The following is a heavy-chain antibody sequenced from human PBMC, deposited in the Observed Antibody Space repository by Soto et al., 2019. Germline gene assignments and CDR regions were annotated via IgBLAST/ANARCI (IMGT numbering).Heavy chain of an antibody. CDR2: IYPGDSDT. Sequence: PGESLKISCKGSGYSFTSYWIGWVRQMPGKGLEWMGIIYPGDSDTRYSPSFQGQVTISADKSISTAYLQWSSLKASDTARYYCARQCGIAGGLHNWVDPWGQGTLVTVSS. J-gene: IGHJ5*02. CDR1: GYSFTSYW. V-gene: IGHV5-51*01. D-gene: IGHD6-13*01. CDR3: ARQCGIAGGLHNWVDP.